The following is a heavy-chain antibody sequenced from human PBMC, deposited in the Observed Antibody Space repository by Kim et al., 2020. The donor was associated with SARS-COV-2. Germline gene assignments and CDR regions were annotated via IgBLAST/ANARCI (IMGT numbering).Heavy chain of an antibody. CDR3: ARAMDSGEGLFDY. V-gene: IGHV7-4-1*02. J-gene: IGHJ4*02. Sequence: YAQGFTGRFVFSLDTSVSTAYLQISSLKAEDTAVYYCARAMDSGEGLFDYWGQGTLVTVSS. D-gene: IGHD3-3*01.